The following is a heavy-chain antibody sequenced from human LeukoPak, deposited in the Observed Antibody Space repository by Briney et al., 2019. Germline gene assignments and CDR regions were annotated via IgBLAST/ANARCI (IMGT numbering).Heavy chain of an antibody. D-gene: IGHD3-10*01. Sequence: ASVKVSCKASGGTFSSYAISWVRQAPGQGLEWMGWISAYNGNTNYAQKLQGRVTMTTDTSTSTAYMELRSLRADDTAVYYCARDRWGVNYYQYMDVWGKGTTVTVSS. V-gene: IGHV1-18*01. CDR3: ARDRWGVNYYQYMDV. CDR2: ISAYNGNT. CDR1: GGTFSSYA. J-gene: IGHJ6*03.